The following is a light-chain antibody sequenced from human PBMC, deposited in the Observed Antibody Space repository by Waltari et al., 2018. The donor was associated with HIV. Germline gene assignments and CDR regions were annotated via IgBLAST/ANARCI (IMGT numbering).Light chain of an antibody. CDR2: SNN. Sequence: QSVLTQPPSASGTPGQRVTISCSGSSSNIGSNTVNWYQQLPGTAPKVLIYSNNRGTEGVPDRLSGSKSGTAACLAISGRQSEDEAAYYCATWDDSLNGVVFGGGTTLTGL. V-gene: IGLV1-44*01. CDR1: SSNIGSNT. CDR3: ATWDDSLNGVV. J-gene: IGLJ2*01.